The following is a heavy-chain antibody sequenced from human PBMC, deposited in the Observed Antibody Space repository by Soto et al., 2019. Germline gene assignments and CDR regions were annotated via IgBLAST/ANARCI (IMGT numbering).Heavy chain of an antibody. D-gene: IGHD4-17*01. V-gene: IGHV1-69*02. J-gene: IGHJ6*02. CDR2: IIPILGIA. CDR3: ATIPANDYGDYGYYYYGMDV. CDR1: GGTFSSYT. Sequence: ASVKVSCKASGGTFSSYTISWVRQAPGQGLEWMGRIIPILGIANYAQKFQGRVTITADKSTSTAYMELSSLRSEDTAVYYCATIPANDYGDYGYYYYGMDVWGQGTTVTVSS.